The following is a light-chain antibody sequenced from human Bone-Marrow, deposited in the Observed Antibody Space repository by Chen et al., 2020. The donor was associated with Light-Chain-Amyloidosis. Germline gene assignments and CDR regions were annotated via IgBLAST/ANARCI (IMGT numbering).Light chain of an antibody. CDR3: QSADSSGTYEVI. CDR1: DLPTKY. CDR2: RDT. V-gene: IGLV3-25*03. Sequence: SYELTQLPSVSVSPGQTARITCSGDDLPTKYAYWYQQKPGQAPVLVIHRDTERPSGISGRFSGASSGTTATLTISGVQAEDEADYHCQSADSSGTYEVIFGGGTKLTVL. J-gene: IGLJ2*01.